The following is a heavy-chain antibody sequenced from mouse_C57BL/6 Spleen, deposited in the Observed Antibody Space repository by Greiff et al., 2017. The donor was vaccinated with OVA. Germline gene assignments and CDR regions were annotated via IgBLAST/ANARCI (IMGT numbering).Heavy chain of an antibody. V-gene: IGHV3-6*01. CDR3: AREGGSY. D-gene: IGHD1-1*01. Sequence: DVKLQESGPGLVKPSQSLSLTCSVTGYSITSGYYWNWIRQFPGNKLEWMGYISYDGSNNYNPSLKNRISITRDTSKNQFFLKLNSVTTEDTATYYCAREGGSYWGQGTSVTVSS. CDR2: ISYDGSN. J-gene: IGHJ4*01. CDR1: GYSITSGYY.